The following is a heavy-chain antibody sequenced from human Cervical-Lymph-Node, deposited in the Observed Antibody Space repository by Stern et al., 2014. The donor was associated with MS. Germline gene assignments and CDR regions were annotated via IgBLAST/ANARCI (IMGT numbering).Heavy chain of an antibody. J-gene: IGHJ4*02. CDR1: GFTFDDCA. V-gene: IGHV3-9*01. Sequence: VQLVESGGGSVQPGRSLRLSCAASGFTFDDCAMHLVRQAPGKGLEWVSGISWNSNNIGYADSVRGRFTISRDNAKNSLYLQMNGLRPEDTALYYCAKDISERHYYFDSWGEGTLVTVSS. D-gene: IGHD3-16*02. CDR3: AKDISERHYYFDS. CDR2: ISWNSNNI.